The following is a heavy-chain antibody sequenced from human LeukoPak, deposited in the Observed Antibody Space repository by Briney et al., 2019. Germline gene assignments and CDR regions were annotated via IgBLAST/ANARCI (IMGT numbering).Heavy chain of an antibody. D-gene: IGHD1-26*01. CDR3: ARHPPPVMRGSGSYYGGWFDP. CDR2: INHSGST. Sequence: PSETLSLTCAVYGGSFSGYYWSWIRQPPGKGLEWIGEINHSGSTNYNPSLKSRVTISVDTSKNQFSLKLSSVTAADTAVYYCARHPPPVMRGSGSYYGGWFDPWGQGTLVTVSS. V-gene: IGHV4-34*01. J-gene: IGHJ5*02. CDR1: GGSFSGYY.